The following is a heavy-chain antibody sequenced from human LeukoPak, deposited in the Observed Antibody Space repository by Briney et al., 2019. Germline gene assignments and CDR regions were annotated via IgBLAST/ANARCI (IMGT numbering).Heavy chain of an antibody. V-gene: IGHV4-61*02. J-gene: IGHJ3*02. CDR2: IYTSGST. Sequence: SETLSLTCTVSGGSISSGSYYWSWIRQPAGKGLEWIGRIYTSGSTNYNPSLKSRVTISVDTSKNQFSLKLSSVTAADTAVYYCARDRYYDILTGTLRAFDIWGQGTMVTVSS. CDR1: GGSISSGSYY. CDR3: ARDRYYDILTGTLRAFDI. D-gene: IGHD3-9*01.